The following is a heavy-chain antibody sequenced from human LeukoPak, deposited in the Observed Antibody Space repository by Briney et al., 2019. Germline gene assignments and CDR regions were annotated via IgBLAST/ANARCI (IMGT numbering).Heavy chain of an antibody. J-gene: IGHJ4*02. Sequence: GGSLRLSCATSGFTFSDYWMTWVRQAPGKGLEWVASIKEDGSEKHYVDAVKGRFTISRDNAKKSLYLQMSSLRTEDTAVYYCATNPPFHDRDFDRWGQGTLVTVSS. CDR3: ATNPPFHDRDFDR. CDR1: GFTFSDYW. CDR2: IKEDGSEK. V-gene: IGHV3-7*01. D-gene: IGHD3-22*01.